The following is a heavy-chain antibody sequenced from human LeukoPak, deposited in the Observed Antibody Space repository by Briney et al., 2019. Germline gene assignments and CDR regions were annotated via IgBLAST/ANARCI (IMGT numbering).Heavy chain of an antibody. Sequence: PSETLSLTCTVSGGSINNYYWSWVRQPPGKGLEWIGYIYHSGNTDNNPSVKSRVTISVDTSKNQFSLKLISVTAADTAVYYCAREGSGWLRMDVWGQGTTVTVSS. V-gene: IGHV4-59*01. D-gene: IGHD6-19*01. CDR3: AREGSGWLRMDV. J-gene: IGHJ6*02. CDR2: IYHSGNT. CDR1: GGSINNYY.